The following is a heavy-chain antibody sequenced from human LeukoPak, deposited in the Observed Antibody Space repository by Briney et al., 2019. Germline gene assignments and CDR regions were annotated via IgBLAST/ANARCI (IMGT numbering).Heavy chain of an antibody. CDR3: ARSSYSSSSSV. D-gene: IGHD6-6*01. CDR1: GFTFSGFW. J-gene: IGHJ3*01. Sequence: GGSLRLSYAVSGFTFSGFWMSWSRQAPGKGLEWVASINSDGGEGYYADVVKGRFTISRDNAKNSLYLQINSLRAEDTAVYYCARSSYSSSSSVWGQGTMVTVSS. V-gene: IGHV3-7*03. CDR2: INSDGGEG.